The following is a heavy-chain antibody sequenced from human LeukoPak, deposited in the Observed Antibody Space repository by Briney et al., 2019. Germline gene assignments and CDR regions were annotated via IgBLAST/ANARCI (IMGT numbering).Heavy chain of an antibody. D-gene: IGHD6-6*01. J-gene: IGHJ4*02. Sequence: ASVKLSCKASGYTFTSYGISWVRQAPGQGLEWVGWISAYNGNTNYAQKLQRRVTMTTDTSTSTAYIELRSLRSDETAVYYWARNGIEYSSSDYFDYWGQGTLVTVS. CDR3: ARNGIEYSSSDYFDY. CDR2: ISAYNGNT. CDR1: GYTFTSYG. V-gene: IGHV1-18*01.